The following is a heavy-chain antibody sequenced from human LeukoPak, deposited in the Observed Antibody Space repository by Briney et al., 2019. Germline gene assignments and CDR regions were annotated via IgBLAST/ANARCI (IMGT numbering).Heavy chain of an antibody. V-gene: IGHV3-23*01. CDR3: ARDLSGYGGNSRFDY. CDR2: ISGSGGST. J-gene: IGHJ4*02. D-gene: IGHD4-23*01. Sequence: PGGSLRLSCAASGFTFSSYAMSWVRQAPGKGLEWVSAISGSGGSTYYADSVKGRFTISRDNSKNTLYLQMNSLRVEDTAVYYCARDLSGYGGNSRFDYWGQGTLVTVSS. CDR1: GFTFSSYA.